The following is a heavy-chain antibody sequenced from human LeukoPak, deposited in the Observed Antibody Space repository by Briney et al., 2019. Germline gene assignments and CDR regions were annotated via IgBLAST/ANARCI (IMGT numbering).Heavy chain of an antibody. V-gene: IGHV3-48*02. CDR1: GFTFSSYS. CDR2: ISSSSSTI. Sequence: RGSLRLSCAASGFTFSSYSMNWVRQAPGKGLEWVSYISSSSSTIYYADSVKGRFTISRENAKNSLYLHMNSLKDEDTAVYYCARGALDFDYWGQGTLVTVSS. J-gene: IGHJ4*02. CDR3: ARGALDFDY.